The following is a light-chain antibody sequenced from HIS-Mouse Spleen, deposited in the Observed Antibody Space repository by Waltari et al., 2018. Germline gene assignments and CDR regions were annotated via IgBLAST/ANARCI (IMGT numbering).Light chain of an antibody. Sequence: SYELTQPPSVSVSPGQTARITCSGDALPKQYAYWYQQKPGQAPVLVTYKDRARPAGIPERFSGSSSGTTVTLTISGVQAEDEADYYCQSADSSGTYVFGTGTKVTVL. J-gene: IGLJ1*01. CDR2: KDR. CDR1: ALPKQY. CDR3: QSADSSGTYV. V-gene: IGLV3-25*03.